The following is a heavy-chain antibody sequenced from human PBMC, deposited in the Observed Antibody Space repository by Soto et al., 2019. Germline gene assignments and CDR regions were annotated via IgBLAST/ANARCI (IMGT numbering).Heavy chain of an antibody. D-gene: IGHD6-6*01. CDR3: ARGGRRSSSSYNYYYGMDV. V-gene: IGHV1-18*04. CDR1: GYTFTSYG. J-gene: IGHJ6*02. CDR2: ISAYNGNT. Sequence: ASVKVSCKASGYTFTSYGISWVRQAPGQGLEWMGWISAYNGNTKYSQKFQGRVTITRGTSASTAYMELSSLRSEDTAVYYCARGGRRSSSSYNYYYGMDVWGQGTTVTVSS.